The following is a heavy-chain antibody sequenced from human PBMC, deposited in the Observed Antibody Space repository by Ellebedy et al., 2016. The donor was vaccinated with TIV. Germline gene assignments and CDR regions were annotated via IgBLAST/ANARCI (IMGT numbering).Heavy chain of an antibody. CDR2: INQDGTVP. CDR3: AGGTGWIFDL. Sequence: PGGSLRLSCAASGITFSQYWMNWVRQAPGKGLEWLANINQDGTVPYYLDSLQGRFSISRDNAKNLLFLQMHSLRDDDTAMYYCAGGTGWIFDLWGRGTLVTVSS. V-gene: IGHV3-7*03. J-gene: IGHJ2*01. CDR1: GITFSQYW. D-gene: IGHD6-19*01.